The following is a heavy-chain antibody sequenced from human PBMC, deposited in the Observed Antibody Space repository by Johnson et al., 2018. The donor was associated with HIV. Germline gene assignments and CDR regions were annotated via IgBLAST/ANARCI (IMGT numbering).Heavy chain of an antibody. CDR3: AKGGRLTMIVVSDAFDI. CDR2: IWYDGSNQ. CDR1: GVTFSSYG. D-gene: IGHD3-22*01. Sequence: QVQLVESGGGVVQPGRSLRLSCAASGVTFSSYGMHWVRQAPGKGLEWVAVIWYDGSNQYYADSAKGRFTISRDNSKNTLYLQMNSLSAEDTAVYYCAKGGRLTMIVVSDAFDIWGQGTMVTVSS. V-gene: IGHV3-33*06. J-gene: IGHJ3*02.